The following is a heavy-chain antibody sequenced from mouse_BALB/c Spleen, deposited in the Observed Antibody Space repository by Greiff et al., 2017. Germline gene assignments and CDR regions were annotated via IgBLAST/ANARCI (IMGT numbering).Heavy chain of an antibody. V-gene: IGHV7-3*02. CDR1: GFTFTDYY. CDR3: ARGRGSLTGYFDY. CDR2: IRNKANGYTT. J-gene: IGHJ2*01. D-gene: IGHD6-2*01. Sequence: EVKLMESGGGLVQPGGSLRLSCATSGFTFTDYYMSWVRQPPGKALEWLGFIRNKANGYTTEYSASVKGRFTISRDNSQSILYLQMNTLRAEDSATYYCARGRGSLTGYFDYWGQGTTLTVSS.